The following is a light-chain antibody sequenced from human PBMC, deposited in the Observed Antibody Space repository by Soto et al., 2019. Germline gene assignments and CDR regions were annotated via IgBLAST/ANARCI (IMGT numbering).Light chain of an antibody. Sequence: EIVMTQSPATLSVSPGERATLSCRASQSVSSNLAWYQQKPGQAPRLLIYGASTRATGIPARFSGSGSGTEFTLPISSLQSEDFAVYYCQQYNNLPPYTFGQGTKLEIK. CDR2: GAS. CDR3: QQYNNLPPYT. CDR1: QSVSSN. J-gene: IGKJ2*01. V-gene: IGKV3-15*01.